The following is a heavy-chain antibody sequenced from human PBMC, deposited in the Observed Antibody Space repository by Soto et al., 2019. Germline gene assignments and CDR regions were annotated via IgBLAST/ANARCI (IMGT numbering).Heavy chain of an antibody. CDR2: ISYDGSNK. Sequence: GGSLRLSCAASGFTFSSYGMHWVRQAPGKGLEWVAVISYDGSNKYYADSVKGRFTISRDNSKNTLYLQMNSLGDEDTAVYYCARDWASIAAAGTWRDYYGMDVWGRGTTVTVSS. CDR3: ARDWASIAAAGTWRDYYGMDV. D-gene: IGHD6-13*01. CDR1: GFTFSSYG. J-gene: IGHJ6*02. V-gene: IGHV3-30*03.